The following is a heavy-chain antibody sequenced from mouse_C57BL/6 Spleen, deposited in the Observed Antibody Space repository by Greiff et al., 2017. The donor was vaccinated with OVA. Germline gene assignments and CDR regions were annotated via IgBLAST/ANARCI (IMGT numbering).Heavy chain of an antibody. D-gene: IGHD1-1*01. CDR3: ARIYYYGSSPYLAMDY. CDR2: IWTGGGI. Sequence: VKLQESGPGLVAPSQSLSITCTVSGFSLTSYAISWVRQPPGKGLEWLGVIWTGGGINYNSALKSRLSISKDNSKSQVFLKMNSLQTDDTARYYCARIYYYGSSPYLAMDYWGQGTSVTVSS. V-gene: IGHV2-9-1*01. CDR1: GFSLTSYA. J-gene: IGHJ4*01.